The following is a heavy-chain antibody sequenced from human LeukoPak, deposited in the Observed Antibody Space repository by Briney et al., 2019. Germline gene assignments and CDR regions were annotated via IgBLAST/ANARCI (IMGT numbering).Heavy chain of an antibody. D-gene: IGHD2-21*02. CDR1: GFTFSSYS. CDR2: ISSSSSYI. Sequence: TGGSLRLSCAASGFTFSSYSMNWVRQAPGKGLEWVSSISSSSSYIYYADSVKGRFTISRDNAKNSLYLQMNSLRAEDTAVYYCARDPIAYCGGDCSNWFDPWGQGTLVTVSS. CDR3: ARDPIAYCGGDCSNWFDP. J-gene: IGHJ5*02. V-gene: IGHV3-21*01.